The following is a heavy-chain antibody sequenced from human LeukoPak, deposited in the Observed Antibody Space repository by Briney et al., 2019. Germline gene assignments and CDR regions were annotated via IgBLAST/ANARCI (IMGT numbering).Heavy chain of an antibody. J-gene: IGHJ4*02. D-gene: IGHD3-9*01. Sequence: SETLSLTCTVSGGSISSSSYYWGWIRQPPGKGLEWIGSIYYSGSTYYNPSLKSRVTISVDTSKNQFSLKLSSVTAADTAVYYCARLPLTGYYYFDYWGQGTLVTVSS. CDR3: ARLPLTGYYYFDY. CDR1: GGSISSSSYY. V-gene: IGHV4-39*01. CDR2: IYYSGST.